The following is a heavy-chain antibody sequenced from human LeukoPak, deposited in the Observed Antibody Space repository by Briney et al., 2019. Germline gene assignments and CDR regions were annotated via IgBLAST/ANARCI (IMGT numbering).Heavy chain of an antibody. V-gene: IGHV4-4*09. CDR2: FYTGGST. D-gene: IGHD2-15*01. CDR1: GDSINTHY. Sequence: SETLSLTCTVSGDSINTHYWSWIRQSPGKGLEWIGYFYTGGSTNFNPSLKGRVTISVDTSKNQFSLNLNSVTAADTAVYYCARYCRSGSCYSGRTFDPWGQGIRVTVSS. CDR3: ARYCRSGSCYSGRTFDP. J-gene: IGHJ5*02.